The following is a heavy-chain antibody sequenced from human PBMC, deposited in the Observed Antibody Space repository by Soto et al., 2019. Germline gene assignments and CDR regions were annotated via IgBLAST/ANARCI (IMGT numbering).Heavy chain of an antibody. CDR1: GGSISSGDYY. J-gene: IGHJ5*02. CDR3: ARGGGSSSWYRHGWFDP. CDR2: IYYSGST. D-gene: IGHD6-13*01. Sequence: PSETLSLTCTVSGGSISSGDYYWSWIRQPPGKGLEWIGYIYYSGSTYYNPSLKSRVTISVDTSKNQFSLKLSSVTAADTAVYYCARGGGSSSWYRHGWFDPWGQGTLVTVSS. V-gene: IGHV4-30-4*01.